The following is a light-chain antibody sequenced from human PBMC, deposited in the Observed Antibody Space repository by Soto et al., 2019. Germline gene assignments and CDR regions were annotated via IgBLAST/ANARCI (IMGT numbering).Light chain of an antibody. V-gene: IGKV3-15*01. CDR1: QAFSDN. CDR2: DAP. Sequence: IVMTQSPATLSVSPGERATLSCRASQAFSDNLAWSQHKPGQPPRRLIYDAPTRATGIPARFSGGGAGTEFTRPISSLQSEDVGVYYCQQYDNWLTGTFGQGTKVDIK. J-gene: IGKJ1*01. CDR3: QQYDNWLTGT.